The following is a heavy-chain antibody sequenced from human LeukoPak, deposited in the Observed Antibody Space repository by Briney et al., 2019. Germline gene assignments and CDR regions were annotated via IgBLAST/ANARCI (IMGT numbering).Heavy chain of an antibody. CDR1: GFTFSSYA. CDR3: ARDGHYYDSSGYYLPGYFDY. V-gene: IGHV3-30*04. CDR2: IPYDGSNK. D-gene: IGHD3-22*01. J-gene: IGHJ4*02. Sequence: GSLRLSCAASGFTFSSYAMHWVRQAPGKGLEWVAVIPYDGSNKYYADSVKGRFTISRDNSKNTLYLQMNSLRAEDTAVYYCARDGHYYDSSGYYLPGYFDYWGQGTLVTVSS.